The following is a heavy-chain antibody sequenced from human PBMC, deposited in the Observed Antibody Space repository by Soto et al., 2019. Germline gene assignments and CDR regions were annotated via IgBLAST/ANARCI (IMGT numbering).Heavy chain of an antibody. D-gene: IGHD5-18*01. V-gene: IGHV3-7*01. CDR1: GFTFSSYW. Sequence: GGSLSLSCAASGFTFSSYWMTWVRQAPGQGLEWVANIKQEGSENHHVDSVKGRFTISRDNAKNSLWLQMHSLRAEDTAVYYCASQRRDGYFGDYWGQGTLVTVSS. J-gene: IGHJ4*02. CDR2: IKQEGSEN. CDR3: ASQRRDGYFGDY.